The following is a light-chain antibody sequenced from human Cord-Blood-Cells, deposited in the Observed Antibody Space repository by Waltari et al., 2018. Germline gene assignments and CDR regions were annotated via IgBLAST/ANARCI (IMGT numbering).Light chain of an antibody. Sequence: QSVLTQPPSVSGAPGQRVTISCTGSSSNIWAGYAVHRYQQLPGTAPKLLIYGNSNRPSGVPDRFSGSKSGTSASLAITGLQAEDEADYYCQSYDSSLSGWVFGGGTKLTVL. V-gene: IGLV1-40*01. CDR3: QSYDSSLSGWV. CDR2: GNS. J-gene: IGLJ3*02. CDR1: SSNIWAGYA.